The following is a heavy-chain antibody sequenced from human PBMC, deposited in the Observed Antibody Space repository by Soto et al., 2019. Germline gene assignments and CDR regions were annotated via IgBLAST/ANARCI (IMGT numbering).Heavy chain of an antibody. CDR1: GCTFRRYG. CDR2: IWYDGSNK. D-gene: IGHD2-2*01. CDR3: ARDRSVVPTAEHTRDYGMDV. V-gene: IGHV3-33*01. Sequence: SXSLSLAASGCTFRRYGMHGCRQAPGKGLEWVAVIWYDGSNKYYADSVKGRFTISRDNSKNTLYLQMNSLRAEDTAVYYCARDRSVVPTAEHTRDYGMDVCGQGTTVTVSS. J-gene: IGHJ6*02.